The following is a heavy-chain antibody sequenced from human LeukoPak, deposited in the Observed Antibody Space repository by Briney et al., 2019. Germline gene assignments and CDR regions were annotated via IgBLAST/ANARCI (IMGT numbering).Heavy chain of an antibody. CDR1: GFTFSSYS. V-gene: IGHV3-23*01. D-gene: IGHD1-26*01. Sequence: GGSLRLSCAASGFTFSSYSMNWVRQAPGKGLEWVSAISGSGGSTYYADSVKGRFTISRDNSKNTLYLQMNSLRAEDTAVYYCAKTTGGIVGALAFFDYWGQGTLVTVSS. CDR3: AKTTGGIVGALAFFDY. CDR2: ISGSGGST. J-gene: IGHJ4*02.